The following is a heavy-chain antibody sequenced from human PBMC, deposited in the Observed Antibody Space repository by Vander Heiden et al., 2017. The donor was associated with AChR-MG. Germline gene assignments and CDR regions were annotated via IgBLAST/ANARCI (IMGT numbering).Heavy chain of an antibody. V-gene: IGHV1-24*01. CDR1: GSTLTELS. CDR2: FDPEDGET. CDR3: ATTSSSWYGPSYFDY. D-gene: IGHD6-13*01. J-gene: IGHJ4*02. Sequence: QVQLVQSGAEVKKPGASVKVSCQASGSTLTELSMHWVRQAPGKGLEWMGGFDPEDGETIYAQKFQGRVTMTEDTSTDTAYMELSSLRSEDTAVYYCATTSSSWYGPSYFDYWGQGTLVTVSS.